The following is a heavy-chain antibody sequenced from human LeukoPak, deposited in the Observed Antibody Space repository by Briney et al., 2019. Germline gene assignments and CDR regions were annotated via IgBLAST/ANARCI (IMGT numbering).Heavy chain of an antibody. Sequence: GGSLRLSCVAPGITFRSPSMHWVRQAPGKGLEWLAFIRFDGSTKYYADSVKGRFTVSRDNSKSTLYLQMNSLRAEDTAVYYCAQPDFWGQGTLVTVSS. CDR3: AQPDF. J-gene: IGHJ4*02. V-gene: IGHV3-30*02. CDR1: GITFRSPS. CDR2: IRFDGSTK.